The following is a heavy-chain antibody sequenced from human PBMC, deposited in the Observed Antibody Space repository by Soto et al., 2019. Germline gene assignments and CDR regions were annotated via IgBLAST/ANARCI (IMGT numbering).Heavy chain of an antibody. CDR2: IIPIFGTA. CDR3: ARLNHYYGSGSPYGMDV. J-gene: IGHJ6*02. D-gene: IGHD3-10*01. V-gene: IGHV1-69*01. Sequence: VSWKPCSGAFSNYARIWVRLDTGQGLEWMGGIIPIFGTANYAQKFQGRVTITADESTGTAYMELSSLRSEDTAVYYCARLNHYYGSGSPYGMDVWGQGTTVNVS. CDR1: SGAFSNYA.